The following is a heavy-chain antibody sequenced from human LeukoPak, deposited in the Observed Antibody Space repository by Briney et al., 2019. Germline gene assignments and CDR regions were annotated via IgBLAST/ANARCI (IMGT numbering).Heavy chain of an antibody. CDR2: ISWNSGSI. V-gene: IGHV3-9*01. CDR1: GFTFDDYA. CDR3: ARKDWFDP. J-gene: IGHJ5*02. Sequence: PGGSLRLSCAASGFTFDDYAMHWVRQAPGKGLEWVSGISWNSGSIGYADSVKGRFTISRDNAKNSLYLQMNSLRAEDTAVYYCARKDWFDPWGKGTLVTVSS.